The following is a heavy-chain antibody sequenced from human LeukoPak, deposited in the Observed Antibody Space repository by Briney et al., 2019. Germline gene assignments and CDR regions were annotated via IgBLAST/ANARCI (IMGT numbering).Heavy chain of an antibody. D-gene: IGHD6-19*01. CDR2: ISSDGGST. V-gene: IGHV3-64D*08. CDR1: GFTFSSYA. Sequence: GGSLRLSCSASGFTFSSYAMHWVRQAPGKGLEYVSTISSDGGSTYYADSVKGRFIISRDNSKKTLYLQMSSSRAEDTAAYYCVKDQWYSNGWYIFDYWGQGTLVTVSS. CDR3: VKDQWYSNGWYIFDY. J-gene: IGHJ4*01.